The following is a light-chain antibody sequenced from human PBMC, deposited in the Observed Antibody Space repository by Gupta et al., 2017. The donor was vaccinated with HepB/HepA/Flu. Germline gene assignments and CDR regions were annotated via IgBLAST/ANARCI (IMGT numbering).Light chain of an antibody. CDR1: SSDVGAYNY. CDR3: SSYASSNNLV. V-gene: IGLV2-8*01. J-gene: IGLJ2*01. Sequence: QSALTPPPSASGSPGQSVTISCTGTSSDVGAYNYVTWYQQHPGKAPKLMIYEVNKRPSGVPDRFSGSKSGNTASLTVSGLQAEDEADYYCSSYASSNNLVFGGGTKLTVL. CDR2: EVN.